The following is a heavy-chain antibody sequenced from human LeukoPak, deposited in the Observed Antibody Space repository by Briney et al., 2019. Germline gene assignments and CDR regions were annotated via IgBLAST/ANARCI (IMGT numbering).Heavy chain of an antibody. D-gene: IGHD1-1*01. Sequence: SETLSLTCTVSGGSISSYYWSWIRQPPGKGLEWIGYIYYSGSTNYDPSLKSRVTISVDTSKNQFSLKLSSVTAADTVVYYCARLSGTTGTPFDYWGQGTLVTVSS. CDR3: ARLSGTTGTPFDY. J-gene: IGHJ4*02. V-gene: IGHV4-59*08. CDR1: GGSISSYY. CDR2: IYYSGST.